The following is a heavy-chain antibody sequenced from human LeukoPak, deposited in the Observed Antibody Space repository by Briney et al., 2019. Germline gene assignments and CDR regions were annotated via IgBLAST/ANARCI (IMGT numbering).Heavy chain of an antibody. CDR2: ISSSSSYI. Sequence: GGSLRLSCAASGFTFSSYSMNWVRQAPGKGLEWVSSISSSSSYIYYADSVKVRFTISRDNAKNSLYLQMNSLRAEDTAVYYCARDLRFYGSSGYTNDGNYWGQGTLVTVSS. D-gene: IGHD3-22*01. V-gene: IGHV3-21*01. CDR3: ARDLRFYGSSGYTNDGNY. J-gene: IGHJ4*02. CDR1: GFTFSSYS.